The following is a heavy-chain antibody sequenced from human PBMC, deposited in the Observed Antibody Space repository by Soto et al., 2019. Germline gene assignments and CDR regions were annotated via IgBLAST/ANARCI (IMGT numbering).Heavy chain of an antibody. CDR1: GGSISSGDHY. CDR2: IYYSGST. J-gene: IGHJ4*02. D-gene: IGHD3-22*01. Sequence: LSLTCTVSGGSISSGDHYWNWIRQPPGKGLEWIGYIYYSGSTYYNPSLKSRVTMSVDTTENQFSLKLSSVTAADTAVYYCARDTGDYYDSSGSLHYWGQGILVTVSS. V-gene: IGHV4-30-4*01. CDR3: ARDTGDYYDSSGSLHY.